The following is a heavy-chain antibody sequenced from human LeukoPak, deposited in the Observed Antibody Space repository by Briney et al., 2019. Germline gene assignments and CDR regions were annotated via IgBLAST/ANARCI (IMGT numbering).Heavy chain of an antibody. CDR3: ARDFGYGDYFFDD. J-gene: IGHJ4*02. V-gene: IGHV4-4*07. D-gene: IGHD4-17*01. CDR2: LHTSGRT. Sequence: SETLSLTCTDSGGSISSYYWSWIRQPAGEGLEWIGSLHTSGRTHYNPSLTSRPTMSVDTSKNQFSLKLSSVTAAGTAVYYCARDFGYGDYFFDDWGQGTLVTVSS. CDR1: GGSISSYY.